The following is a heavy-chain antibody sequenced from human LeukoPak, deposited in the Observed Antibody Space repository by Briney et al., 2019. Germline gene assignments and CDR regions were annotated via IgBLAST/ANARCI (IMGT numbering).Heavy chain of an antibody. CDR1: GYSISSGFF. D-gene: IGHD6-19*01. CDR3: ARGTYSSGWYVDY. Sequence: SETLSLTCTVSGYSISSGFFWGWIRQPPGKGLEWIGSIYNSGSTYYSPSLKSRVTISVDTSKNQFSLQLNSVTAADTAVYYCARGTYSSGWYVDYWGQGTLVTVSS. CDR2: IYNSGST. V-gene: IGHV4-38-2*02. J-gene: IGHJ4*02.